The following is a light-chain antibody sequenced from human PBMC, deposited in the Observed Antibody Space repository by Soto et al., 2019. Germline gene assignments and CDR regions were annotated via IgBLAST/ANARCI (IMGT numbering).Light chain of an antibody. Sequence: QSALTQPPSASGSPGQSVTISCTGTSSDVGGYSSVAWFQHHPGKAPKLMIYEVSKRPSGVPDRFSGSKSGNTASLTVSGLQAEDEADYYCISYAGSNNYVFGTGTKVTAL. CDR3: ISYAGSNNYV. V-gene: IGLV2-8*01. J-gene: IGLJ1*01. CDR1: SSDVGGYSS. CDR2: EVS.